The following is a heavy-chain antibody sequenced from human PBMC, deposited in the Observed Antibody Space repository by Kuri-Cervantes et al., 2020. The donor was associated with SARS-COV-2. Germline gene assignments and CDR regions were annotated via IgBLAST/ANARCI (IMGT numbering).Heavy chain of an antibody. D-gene: IGHD3-3*01. CDR3: ARGFRALRKKYYDFWSGYYSYFDY. CDR1: GGTFSSYA. J-gene: IGHJ4*02. CDR2: IIPILGTP. V-gene: IGHV1-69*10. Sequence: SVKVSCKASGGTFSSYAVSWVRQAPGQGLECMGGIIPILGTPNYAQKFQGRVTITRNTSISTAYMELSSLRSEDTAVYYCARGFRALRKKYYDFWSGYYSYFDYWGQGTLVTVSS.